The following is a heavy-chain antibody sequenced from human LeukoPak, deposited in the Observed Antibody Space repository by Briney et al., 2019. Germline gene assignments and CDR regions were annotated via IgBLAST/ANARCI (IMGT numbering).Heavy chain of an antibody. V-gene: IGHV3-33*01. Sequence: PGGSLRLSCAASGFTFSNYGMHWVRQAPGKGLEWVAVIWYEGSNKYYADSVKGRFTISRDNSKNTLYMQMNSLRVEDTAVYYCATAPRGGDYEDYWGQGTLVTASS. J-gene: IGHJ4*02. CDR1: GFTFSNYG. D-gene: IGHD4-17*01. CDR3: ATAPRGGDYEDY. CDR2: IWYEGSNK.